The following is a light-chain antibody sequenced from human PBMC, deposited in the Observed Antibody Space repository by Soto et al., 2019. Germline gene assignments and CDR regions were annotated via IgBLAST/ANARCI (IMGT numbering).Light chain of an antibody. CDR2: KAS. CDR3: QQYNIYSWT. V-gene: IGKV1-5*03. J-gene: IGKJ1*01. Sequence: DIQMTQSPSTLSASVGDRVTITCRASQSINGWLAWFQQKPGKAPKLLIYKASSLESGVPSRFSGSGSETEFTLTISSLQPDDFAPYFCQQYNIYSWTFGQGTKVEI. CDR1: QSINGW.